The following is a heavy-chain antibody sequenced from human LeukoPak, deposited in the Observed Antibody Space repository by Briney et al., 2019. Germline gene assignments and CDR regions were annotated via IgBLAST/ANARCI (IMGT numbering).Heavy chain of an antibody. CDR3: AYDSSGYDAFDI. V-gene: IGHV3-30*03. Sequence: GGSLRLSCAASGFTFSSYGMHWVRQAPGKGLEWVAVISYDGSNKYYADSVKGRFTISRDNSKNSLYLQMNSLRAEDTALYYCAYDSSGYDAFDIWGQGTMVTVSS. J-gene: IGHJ3*02. D-gene: IGHD3-22*01. CDR2: ISYDGSNK. CDR1: GFTFSSYG.